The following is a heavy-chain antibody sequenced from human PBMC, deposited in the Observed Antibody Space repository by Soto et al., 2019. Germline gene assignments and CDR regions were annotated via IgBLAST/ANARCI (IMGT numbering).Heavy chain of an antibody. CDR1: GFTFSSYS. CDR3: ARDRIAAAGTGGYYYYGMDV. CDR2: ISSSSSYI. V-gene: IGHV3-21*01. D-gene: IGHD6-13*01. Sequence: PGGSLRLSCSASGFTFSSYSMNWFRQAPGKGLEWVSSISSSSSYIYYADSVKGRFTISRDNAKNSLYLQMNSLRAEDTAVYYCARDRIAAAGTGGYYYYGMDVWGQGTTVTVSS. J-gene: IGHJ6*02.